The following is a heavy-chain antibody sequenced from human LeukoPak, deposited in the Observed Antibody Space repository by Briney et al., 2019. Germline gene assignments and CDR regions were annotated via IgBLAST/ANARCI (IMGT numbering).Heavy chain of an antibody. J-gene: IGHJ4*02. CDR3: ASGGSSWYYFDY. D-gene: IGHD6-13*01. Sequence: SETLSLTCTVSGGSISSYYWSWIRQPPGKGLEWIGYIYYSGSTNYNPSLKSRVTISVDTSKNQFSLKLSSVTAADTAVYYCASGGSSWYYFDYWGQGTLVTVSS. CDR1: GGSISSYY. V-gene: IGHV4-59*01. CDR2: IYYSGST.